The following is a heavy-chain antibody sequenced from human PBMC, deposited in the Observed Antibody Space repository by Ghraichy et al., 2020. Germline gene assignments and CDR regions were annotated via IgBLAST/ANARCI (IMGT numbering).Heavy chain of an antibody. CDR1: GGSISSSSYY. V-gene: IGHV4-39*01. Sequence: SETLSLTCTVSGGSISSSSYYWGWIRQPPGKGLEWIGSIYHSGSTYYNPSLKSRVTISVDTSKNQFSLKLSSLSAADTAVYYCARQSFGCGSCYPPYYYYGVDAWGQGTTVTVSS. CDR2: IYHSGST. J-gene: IGHJ6*02. CDR3: ARQSFGCGSCYPPYYYYGVDA. D-gene: IGHD2-15*01.